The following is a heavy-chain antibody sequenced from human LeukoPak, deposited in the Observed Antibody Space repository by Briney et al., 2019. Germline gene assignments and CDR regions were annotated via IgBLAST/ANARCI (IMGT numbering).Heavy chain of an antibody. J-gene: IGHJ4*02. CDR3: ATPLGYSYGLDY. Sequence: PSQTLSLTCAVSGYSISSGYYWGWIREPPGKGLEWIGSIYHSGSTYYNPSLKSRVTISVDTSKNQFSLKLSSVTAADTAVYYCATPLGYSYGLDYWGQGTLVTVSS. D-gene: IGHD5-18*01. CDR1: GYSISSGYY. CDR2: IYHSGST. V-gene: IGHV4-38-2*01.